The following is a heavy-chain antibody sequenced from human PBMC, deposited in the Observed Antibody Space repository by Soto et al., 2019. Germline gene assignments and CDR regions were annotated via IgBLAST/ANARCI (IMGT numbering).Heavy chain of an antibody. J-gene: IGHJ6*02. V-gene: IGHV3-49*03. CDR2: IRSKAYGGTT. CDR1: GFTFGDYA. CDR3: TRDQPSGYDYYYYYYGMDV. Sequence: PGGSLRLSCTASGFTFGDYAMSWFRQAPGKGLEWVGFIRSKAYGGTTEYAASVEGRFTISRDDSKSIAYLQMNSLKTEDTAVYYCTRDQPSGYDYYYYYYGMDVWGQGTTVTVSS. D-gene: IGHD5-12*01.